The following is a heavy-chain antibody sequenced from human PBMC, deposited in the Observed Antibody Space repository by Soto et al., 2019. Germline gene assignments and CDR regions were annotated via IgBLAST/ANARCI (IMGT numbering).Heavy chain of an antibody. CDR3: AKDLGNIVGATDGMDV. D-gene: IGHD1-26*01. V-gene: IGHV3-30*18. CDR2: ISYDGSNK. Sequence: GGSLRVSCAAAGFTFSSYGMHWVRQAPGKGLEWVAVISYDGSNKYYADSVKGRFTISRDNSKNTLYLQMNSVRAEDTAVYYCAKDLGNIVGATDGMDVWGQGTTVTGSS. J-gene: IGHJ6*02. CDR1: GFTFSSYG.